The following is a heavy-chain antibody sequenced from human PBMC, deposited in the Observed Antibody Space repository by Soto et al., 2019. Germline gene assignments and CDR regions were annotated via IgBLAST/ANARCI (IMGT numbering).Heavy chain of an antibody. V-gene: IGHV4-59*01. J-gene: IGHJ4*01. Sequence: SETLSLTCTVSGGSIRNVYWSWIRQAPGKGLECIGFIFHSGNAKYNPSLKSRVTISVDTSKNQFSLSLDSVTAADTAVYFCARAHAPTLPFDYWGQGTLGIVSS. D-gene: IGHD2-15*01. CDR3: ARAHAPTLPFDY. CDR2: IFHSGNA. CDR1: GGSIRNVY.